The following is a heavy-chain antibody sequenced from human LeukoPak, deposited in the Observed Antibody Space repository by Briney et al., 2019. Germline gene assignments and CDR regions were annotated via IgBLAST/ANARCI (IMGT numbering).Heavy chain of an antibody. V-gene: IGHV5-51*01. D-gene: IGHD2-8*01. CDR2: ISPDDSDI. CDR3: ASLARRVYVEYYFDY. Sequence: GPSLQISCKGSGSSFTTYWIAWVRQLPGRGLEWMGIISPDDSDIRYSPSFQGHVTISADKSISTAYLQWSSLKASDTAMYYCASLARRVYVEYYFDYWGQGTLVTVSS. J-gene: IGHJ4*02. CDR1: GSSFTTYW.